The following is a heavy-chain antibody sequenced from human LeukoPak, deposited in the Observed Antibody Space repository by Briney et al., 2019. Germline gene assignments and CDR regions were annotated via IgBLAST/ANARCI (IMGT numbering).Heavy chain of an antibody. V-gene: IGHV4-39*01. Sequence: TSETLSLTCTVSGGSISSSSYYWGWIRQPPGKGLEWIGSIYYSGSTYYNPSLKSRVTISVDTSKNQFSLKLSSVTAADTAVYYCAIRFLEWFPFDYWGQGTLVTVSS. D-gene: IGHD3-3*01. CDR1: GGSISSSSYY. J-gene: IGHJ4*02. CDR3: AIRFLEWFPFDY. CDR2: IYYSGST.